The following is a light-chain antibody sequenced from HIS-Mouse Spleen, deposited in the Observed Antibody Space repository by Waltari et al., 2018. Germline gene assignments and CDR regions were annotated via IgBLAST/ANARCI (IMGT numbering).Light chain of an antibody. CDR1: SSDVGGYNY. J-gene: IGLJ2*01. CDR2: DVS. CDR3: CSYAGSYTFEVV. Sequence: QSALTQPRSVSGSPGQSVNISCTGTSSDVGGYNYVSWYQQHPGQAPKLMIYDVSKRPSGVPDRFSGSKSGNPASLTISGLQAEDEADYYCCSYAGSYTFEVVFGGGTKLTVL. V-gene: IGLV2-11*01.